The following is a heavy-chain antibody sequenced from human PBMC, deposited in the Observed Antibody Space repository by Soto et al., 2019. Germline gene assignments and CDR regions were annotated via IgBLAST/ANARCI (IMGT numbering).Heavy chain of an antibody. Sequence: VQLVESGGVLVQPGGSLRLSCAASGFIFSAHYMDWVRQAPGKGLEWVGRIKNKANSYSTEYAASVKGRFTISRADSMSSLYLQMNSLKTEDTAVYYCTGISLVGATWGRYFDYWGQGTLLTVSS. CDR1: GFIFSAHY. CDR2: IKNKANSYST. CDR3: TGISLVGATWGRYFDY. V-gene: IGHV3-72*01. J-gene: IGHJ4*01. D-gene: IGHD1-26*01.